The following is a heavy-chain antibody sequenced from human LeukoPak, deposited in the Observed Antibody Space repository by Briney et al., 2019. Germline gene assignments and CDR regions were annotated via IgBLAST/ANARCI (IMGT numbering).Heavy chain of an antibody. J-gene: IGHJ4*02. CDR1: GFTFSSYG. D-gene: IGHD4-17*01. V-gene: IGHV3-33*08. CDR3: ARVGHDYGDYLFDY. Sequence: GGSLRLSCAASGFTFSSYGMHWVRQAPGKGLEWVAVIWYDGSNKYYADSVKGRFTTSRDNSKNTLYLQMNSLRAEDTAVYYCARVGHDYGDYLFDYWGQGTLVTVSS. CDR2: IWYDGSNK.